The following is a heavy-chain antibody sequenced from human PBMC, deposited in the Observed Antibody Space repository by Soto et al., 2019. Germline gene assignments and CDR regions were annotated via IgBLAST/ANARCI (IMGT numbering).Heavy chain of an antibody. Sequence: ASVKVSCKASGYTFTGYYMHWVRQAPGQGLEWMGWINPNSGGTNYAQKFQGWVTMTRDTSISTAYMELSRLRSDDTAVYYCARGRGIAARLLSIGHYYYGMDVWGQGTTVTVSS. CDR3: ARGRGIAARLLSIGHYYYGMDV. V-gene: IGHV1-2*04. CDR2: INPNSGGT. CDR1: GYTFTGYY. D-gene: IGHD6-6*01. J-gene: IGHJ6*02.